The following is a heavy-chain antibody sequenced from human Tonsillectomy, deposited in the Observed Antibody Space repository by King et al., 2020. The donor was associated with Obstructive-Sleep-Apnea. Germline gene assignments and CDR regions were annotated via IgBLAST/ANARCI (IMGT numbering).Heavy chain of an antibody. CDR3: VRELNYYASNAPGWFDP. CDR1: GGSISSGDYY. J-gene: IGHJ5*02. Sequence: VQLQESGPGLVKPSQTLSLTCAVSGGSISSGDYYWSWIRQPPGKGLEWIGYIHYSGTTYYNPSLKRRVTISLDTSKNQFSLKLSSVAAADTAVYYCVRELNYYASNAPGWFDPWGQGTLVTVSS. CDR2: IHYSGTT. V-gene: IGHV4-30-4*01. D-gene: IGHD3-22*01.